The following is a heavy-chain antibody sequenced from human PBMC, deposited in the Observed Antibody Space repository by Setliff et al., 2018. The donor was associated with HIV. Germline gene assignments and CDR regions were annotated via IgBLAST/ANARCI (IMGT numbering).Heavy chain of an antibody. J-gene: IGHJ4*02. D-gene: IGHD2-2*01. V-gene: IGHV4-34*01. CDR3: ARLHLRVPPSIFDY. Sequence: SETLSLTCAVYGGSLRGYYWSWVRQSPLKGLEWIGEISHTGNINYNTALSNRVTVSVDASKNQFSLKLTSVTAADTAVYFCARLHLRVPPSIFDYWSPGTMVTVSS. CDR1: GGSLRGYY. CDR2: ISHTGNI.